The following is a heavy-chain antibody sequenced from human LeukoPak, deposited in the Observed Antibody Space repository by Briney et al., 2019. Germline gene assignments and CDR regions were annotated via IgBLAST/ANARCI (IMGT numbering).Heavy chain of an antibody. Sequence: SQTLSLTCTVSGGSICSVHYYRSSLRQPPGKSLECNVYIYYSGSTYYTPSLRGRVTISVDTSKNQFSLDLSAVTAADTAVYCCASGYSLDCWGQGTLVTVSS. CDR1: GGSICSVHYY. D-gene: IGHD5-18*01. CDR2: IYYSGST. J-gene: IGHJ4*02. V-gene: IGHV4-30-4*01. CDR3: ASGYSLDC.